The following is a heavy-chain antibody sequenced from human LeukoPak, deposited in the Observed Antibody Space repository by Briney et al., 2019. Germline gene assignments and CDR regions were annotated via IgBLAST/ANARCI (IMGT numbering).Heavy chain of an antibody. Sequence: SETLSLTCTVYGGSFSGYYWSWIRQPPGKGLEWIGEINYSGSTNYSPSLKSRVTISVDMSNNQFSLNLRSVTAADTAVYYCARDPEELYYYGSSGYFDYWGRGTLVTVS. V-gene: IGHV4-34*01. CDR3: ARDPEELYYYGSSGYFDY. CDR2: INYSGST. J-gene: IGHJ4*02. CDR1: GGSFSGYY. D-gene: IGHD3-22*01.